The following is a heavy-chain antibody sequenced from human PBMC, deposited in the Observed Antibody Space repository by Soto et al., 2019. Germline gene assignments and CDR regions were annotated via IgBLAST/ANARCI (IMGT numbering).Heavy chain of an antibody. J-gene: IGHJ4*02. V-gene: IGHV1-18*01. CDR3: VRGRYGDY. Sequence: QVHLVQSGAEVKKPGASVKVSCKGSGYIFTTYGITWVRQAPGQGLEWMGWISAHNGNTNYAQKLQGRVTVTRDTSTSTAYMELRNLRSDGPAVYYCVRGRYGDYWGQGALVTVSS. CDR2: ISAHNGNT. D-gene: IGHD1-1*01. CDR1: GYIFTTYG.